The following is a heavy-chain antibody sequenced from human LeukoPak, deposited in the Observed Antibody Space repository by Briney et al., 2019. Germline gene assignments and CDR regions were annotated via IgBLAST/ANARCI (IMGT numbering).Heavy chain of an antibody. CDR1: GYTFTGYY. V-gene: IGHV1-2*02. CDR2: INPNSGGT. D-gene: IGHD5-18*01. J-gene: IGHJ4*02. Sequence: ASVKVSCKASGYTFTGYYMHWVRQAPGQGLEWMGWINPNSGGTNYAQKFQGRVTMTRDTSISTVYMELSSLRSEDTAVYYCARARTWIQLWLFDYWGQGTLVTVSS. CDR3: ARARTWIQLWLFDY.